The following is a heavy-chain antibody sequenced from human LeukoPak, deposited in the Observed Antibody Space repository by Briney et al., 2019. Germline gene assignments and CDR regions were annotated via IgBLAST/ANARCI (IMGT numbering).Heavy chain of an antibody. V-gene: IGHV1-18*01. J-gene: IGHJ4*02. CDR1: GYTFTNYG. CDR3: ARDRQDYYDSSGYFDN. Sequence: ASVKVSCKASGYTFTNYGISWVRQAPGQGLQWMGWISAKNGNTKYAEKFQGRGTMTTDTSTNTAYMELRSLSSDDTAVYYCARDRQDYYDSSGYFDNWGQGTLVTVSS. D-gene: IGHD3-22*01. CDR2: ISAKNGNT.